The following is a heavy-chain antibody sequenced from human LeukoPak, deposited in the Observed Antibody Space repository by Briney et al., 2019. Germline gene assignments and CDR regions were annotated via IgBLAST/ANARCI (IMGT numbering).Heavy chain of an antibody. CDR3: ARPFYYDTNGGEGMDV. CDR1: GFTFTRFN. Sequence: GGSLRLSCAASGFTFTRFNMNWVRQAPGKGLELVSSITSSGSYIHYADSVKGRFTISRDNAKNSLYLQMNSLRAEDTAVYYCARPFYYDTNGGEGMDVWGQGTTVIVPS. CDR2: ITSSGSYI. J-gene: IGHJ6*02. V-gene: IGHV3-21*01. D-gene: IGHD3-22*01.